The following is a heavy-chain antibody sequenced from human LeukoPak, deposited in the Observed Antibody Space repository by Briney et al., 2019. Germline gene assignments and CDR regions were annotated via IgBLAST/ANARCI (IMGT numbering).Heavy chain of an antibody. Sequence: SETLSLTCTVSGGSIRSSSYYWGWIRQPPGKGLEWIGSIYYSGSTYYNPSLKSRVTISVDTSKNQFSLKLSSATAADTAVYYCARHDIVVVPAGTDYWGQGTLVTVSS. CDR1: GGSIRSSSYY. CDR3: ARHDIVVVPAGTDY. D-gene: IGHD2-2*01. J-gene: IGHJ4*02. V-gene: IGHV4-39*01. CDR2: IYYSGST.